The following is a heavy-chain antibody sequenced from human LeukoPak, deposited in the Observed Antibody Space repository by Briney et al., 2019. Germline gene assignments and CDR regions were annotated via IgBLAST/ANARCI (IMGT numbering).Heavy chain of an antibody. CDR2: INHSGST. J-gene: IGHJ3*02. CDR1: GGSFSGYY. D-gene: IGHD3-22*01. CDR3: ARDEEGWNYYDSSGSQKRTRFDI. V-gene: IGHV4-34*01. Sequence: PSETLSLTCAVYGGSFSGYYWSWIRQPPGKGLEWIGEINHSGSTNYNPSLKSRVTISVDTSKNQFSLKPSSVTAADTAVYYCARDEEGWNYYDSSGSQKRTRFDIWGQGTMVTVSS.